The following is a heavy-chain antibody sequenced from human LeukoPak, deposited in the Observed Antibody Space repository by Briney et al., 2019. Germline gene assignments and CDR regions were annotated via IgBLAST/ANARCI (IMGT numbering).Heavy chain of an antibody. CDR1: GGSFSGYY. Sequence: SETLSLTCAVYGGSFSGYYWSWIRQPPGKGLEWIGEINHSGSTNYNPSLKSRVTISVDTSKNQFSLKLSSVTAADTAVYCCARATSTNCSSTSCYSSSFDYWGQGTLVTVSS. V-gene: IGHV4-34*01. J-gene: IGHJ4*02. D-gene: IGHD2-2*01. CDR2: INHSGST. CDR3: ARATSTNCSSTSCYSSSFDY.